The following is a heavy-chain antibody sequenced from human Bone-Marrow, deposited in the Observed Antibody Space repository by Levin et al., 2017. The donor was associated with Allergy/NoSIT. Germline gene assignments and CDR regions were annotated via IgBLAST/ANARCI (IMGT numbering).Heavy chain of an antibody. CDR1: GYNFISYY. D-gene: IGHD4-17*01. V-gene: IGHV1-46*01. CDR3: ARGGDFTDY. Sequence: ASVKVSCKASGYNFISYYMHWVRQAPGQGLEWMARINPSGGSTDYAQKFQGRATLTRDTSTSIVYMEMSSLTSEDTAVYYCARGGDFTDYWGQGTLVTVSS. CDR2: INPSGGST. J-gene: IGHJ4*02.